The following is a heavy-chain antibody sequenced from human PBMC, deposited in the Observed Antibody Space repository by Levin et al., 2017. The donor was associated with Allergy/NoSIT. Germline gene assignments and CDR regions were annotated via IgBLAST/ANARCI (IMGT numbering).Heavy chain of an antibody. D-gene: IGHD6-19*01. CDR2: ISYDGSNK. Sequence: GGSLRLSCAASGFTFSSYGMHWVRQAPGKGLEWVAVISYDGSNKYYADSVKGRFTISRDNSKNTLYLQMNSLRAEDTAVYYCAKDLEGISTTGYSSGWYIFDYWGQGTLVTVSS. CDR3: AKDLEGISTTGYSSGWYIFDY. V-gene: IGHV3-30*18. CDR1: GFTFSSYG. J-gene: IGHJ4*02.